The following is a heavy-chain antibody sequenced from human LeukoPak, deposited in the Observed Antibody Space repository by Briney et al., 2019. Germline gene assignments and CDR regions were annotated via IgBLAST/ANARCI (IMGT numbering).Heavy chain of an antibody. D-gene: IGHD4-23*01. Sequence: GSLRLSCAASGLTFSSYGMSWVRQAPGKGLEWVSPISGSGGTTYYADSVKGRFTISRDNSKNTLYLQMNSLRAEDTAVYYCAKHRSFYGNSAVDSWGQGTLVTVSS. CDR2: ISGSGGTT. V-gene: IGHV3-23*01. J-gene: IGHJ4*02. CDR1: GLTFSSYG. CDR3: AKHRSFYGNSAVDS.